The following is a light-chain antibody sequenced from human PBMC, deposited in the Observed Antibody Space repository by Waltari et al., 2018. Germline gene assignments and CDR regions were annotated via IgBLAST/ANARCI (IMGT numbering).Light chain of an antibody. CDR2: DTS. CDR3: QQYDISPLT. J-gene: IGKJ4*01. V-gene: IGKV3-20*01. CDR1: QTVRSTY. Sequence: EIVLTPSPVTLSLSPGVRATLSCRASQTVRSTYLAWYQQKPGQAPTLVIHDTSSRATGIPDRFSGSGSGTDFSLTISSLEPEDFAVYYCQQYDISPLTFGGGTKVETK.